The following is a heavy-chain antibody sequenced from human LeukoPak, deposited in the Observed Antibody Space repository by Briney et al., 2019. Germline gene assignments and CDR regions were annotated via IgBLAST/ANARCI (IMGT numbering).Heavy chain of an antibody. CDR3: ARHSGAGTGFVY. CDR1: GDSISSYY. J-gene: IGHJ4*02. D-gene: IGHD6-19*01. V-gene: IGHV4-59*08. CDR2: IYYSGST. Sequence: SETLSLTCSVSGDSISSYYWSWIRQPPGKGLEWIGYIYYSGSTNYNPSLKSRLTISIDTSKNQFSLKLSSVTAADTAVYYCARHSGAGTGFVYWGQGTLVTVSS.